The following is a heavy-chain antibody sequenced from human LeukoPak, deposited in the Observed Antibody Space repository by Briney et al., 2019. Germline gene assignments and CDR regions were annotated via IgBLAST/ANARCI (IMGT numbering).Heavy chain of an antibody. Sequence: GGSLRLSCEASGLSFDDYAMHWVRHAPGKGLEWVAGISRNSYNIAYGDSVKGRFTISRDNAKKSLSLQMNSLGTEDTAFYYCAKSRDDGTGYYYDYWGQGVLVTVAS. CDR1: GLSFDDYA. V-gene: IGHV3-9*01. CDR3: AKSRDDGTGYYYDY. D-gene: IGHD3-9*01. CDR2: ISRNSYNI. J-gene: IGHJ4*02.